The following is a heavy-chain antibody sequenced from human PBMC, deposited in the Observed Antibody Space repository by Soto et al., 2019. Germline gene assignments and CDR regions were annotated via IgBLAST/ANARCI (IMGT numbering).Heavy chain of an antibody. J-gene: IGHJ4*02. CDR2: VDSDGSGT. V-gene: IGHV3-74*01. CDR1: GITFSGYW. Sequence: EVQLVESGGGSVQPGGSLRLSCVASGITFSGYWMHWVRQVPGKGLVWVARVDSDGSGTSYADSVKGRFTISRDNAKNTLYLQMNSLGVEYTAVYYCATVFEHWGQGIPVTVSS. CDR3: ATVFEH.